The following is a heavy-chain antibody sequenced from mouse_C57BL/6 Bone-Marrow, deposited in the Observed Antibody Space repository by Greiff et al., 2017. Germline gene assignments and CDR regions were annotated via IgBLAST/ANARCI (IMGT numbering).Heavy chain of an antibody. CDR3: ARPYYSNLFAY. CDR2: IYPGDGDT. Sequence: QVHVKQSGPELVKPGASVKISCKASGYAFSSSWMNWVKQRPGKGLEWIGRIYPGDGDTNYNGKFKGKATLTADKSSSTAYMQLSSLTSEDSAVYFCARPYYSNLFAYWGQGTLVTVSA. CDR1: GYAFSSSW. V-gene: IGHV1-82*01. D-gene: IGHD2-5*01. J-gene: IGHJ3*01.